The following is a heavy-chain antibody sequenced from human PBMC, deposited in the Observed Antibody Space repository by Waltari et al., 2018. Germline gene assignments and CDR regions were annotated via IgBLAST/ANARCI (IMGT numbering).Heavy chain of an antibody. V-gene: IGHV4-34*01. D-gene: IGHD5-18*01. J-gene: IGHJ4*02. Sequence: QVQLQQWGAGLLKPSETLSLTCAVYGGSFSGYYWSWTRQPPGKGLEWIGEINHSGSTNYNPSLKSRVTISVDTSKNQFSLKLSSVTAADTAVYYCARRVVDTAMVRPYYFDYWGQGTLVTVSS. CDR1: GGSFSGYY. CDR3: ARRVVDTAMVRPYYFDY. CDR2: INHSGST.